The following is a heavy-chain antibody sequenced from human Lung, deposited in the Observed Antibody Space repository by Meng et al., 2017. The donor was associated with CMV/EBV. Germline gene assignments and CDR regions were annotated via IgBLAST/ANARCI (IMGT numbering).Heavy chain of an antibody. CDR1: GFIVRTKY. J-gene: IGHJ4*02. CDR2: IYSGGST. CDR3: ARGEVPAIIDY. Sequence: VQLVESGGGLVQPGGSLRLSCEASGFIVRTKYMNWVRQAPGKGLEWVSVIYSGGSTYYTDSVKGRFTISRDNSKNTLYLQMNSLRTEDTSVYYCARGEVPAIIDYWGQGILVTVSS. D-gene: IGHD2-2*01. V-gene: IGHV3-66*01.